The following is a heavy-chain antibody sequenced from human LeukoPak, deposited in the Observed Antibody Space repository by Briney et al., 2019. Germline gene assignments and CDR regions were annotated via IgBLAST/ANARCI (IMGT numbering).Heavy chain of an antibody. V-gene: IGHV1-2*02. CDR2: INPNSGGT. CDR1: AYTFTCNY. J-gene: IGHJ4*02. Sequence: ASVKVSCKASAYTFTCNYLHWVRQPHAQGLEWMGWINPNSGGTNYAQKFQGRVTVTRDTSISTAYMELSKLRSDDTAVYYCARDLKQDYWGQGTLVTVSS. CDR3: ARDLKQDY.